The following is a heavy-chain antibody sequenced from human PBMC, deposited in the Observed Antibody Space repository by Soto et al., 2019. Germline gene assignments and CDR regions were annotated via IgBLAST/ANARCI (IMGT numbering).Heavy chain of an antibody. CDR3: ARDRDRIQLWLNYYYYGMDV. Sequence: SLRLSCAASGFTFSDYYMSWIRQAPGKGLEWVSYISSSGSTIYYADSVKGRFTISRDNAKNSLYLQMNSLRAEDTAVYYCARDRDRIQLWLNYYYYGMDVWGQGTTVTVSS. D-gene: IGHD5-18*01. CDR2: ISSSGSTI. CDR1: GFTFSDYY. J-gene: IGHJ6*02. V-gene: IGHV3-11*01.